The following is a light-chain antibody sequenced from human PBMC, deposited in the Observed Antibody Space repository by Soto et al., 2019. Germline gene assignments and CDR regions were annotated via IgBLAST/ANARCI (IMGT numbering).Light chain of an antibody. J-gene: IGKJ2*01. V-gene: IGKV3-11*01. CDR3: QQRSNWSPVYT. Sequence: EIVLTQSPATLSLSPGERATLSCRASQSVSSYLAWYQQKPGQAPRLLIYDASNRATGIPARFIGSGSVTDFTLTISSLETEDFAVYYCQQRSNWSPVYTFGQGTKLEI. CDR1: QSVSSY. CDR2: DAS.